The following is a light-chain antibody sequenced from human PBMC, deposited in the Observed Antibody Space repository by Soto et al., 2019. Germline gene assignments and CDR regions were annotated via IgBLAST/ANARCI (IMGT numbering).Light chain of an antibody. J-gene: IGLJ1*01. V-gene: IGLV2-14*01. Sequence: QSALTQPASVSGSPGQSITTPCTGTSSDVGGYNYVSWYQKNPGKAPKLMIYEVSNRPSGVSNRFSGSKSGNMASLTISGLQAEDEADYYCSSYTINRTYVFGTGTKVTVL. CDR1: SSDVGGYNY. CDR3: SSYTINRTYV. CDR2: EVS.